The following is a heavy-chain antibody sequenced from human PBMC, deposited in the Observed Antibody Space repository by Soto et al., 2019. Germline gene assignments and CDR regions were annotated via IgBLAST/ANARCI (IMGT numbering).Heavy chain of an antibody. CDR2: IYSGGST. V-gene: IGHV3-66*01. Sequence: GGSLRLSCAASGFTVSSNYMSWVRQAPGKGLEWVSVIYSGGSTYYADSVKGRFTISRDNSKNTLYLQMNSLRAEDTAVYYCARLPSVWWPERGGGAYYWGQGTLVTVSS. D-gene: IGHD1-1*01. CDR1: GFTVSSNY. CDR3: ARLPSVWWPERGGGAYY. J-gene: IGHJ4*02.